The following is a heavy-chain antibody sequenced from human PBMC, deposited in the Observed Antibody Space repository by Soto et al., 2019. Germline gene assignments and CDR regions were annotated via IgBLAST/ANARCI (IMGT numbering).Heavy chain of an antibody. J-gene: IGHJ4*02. CDR3: ERSHRYSHGYDLDF. CDR2: SIPIFGTA. Sequence: SVKVSCKASGCTFSSYAISWVRQAPGQGLEWRGGSIPIFGTANYAQKFQGRVTITADESTSTAYMELRSLRSEDKAVYYCERSHRYSHGYDLDFWGQGNMVTVSS. CDR1: GCTFSSYA. D-gene: IGHD5-18*01. V-gene: IGHV1-69*13.